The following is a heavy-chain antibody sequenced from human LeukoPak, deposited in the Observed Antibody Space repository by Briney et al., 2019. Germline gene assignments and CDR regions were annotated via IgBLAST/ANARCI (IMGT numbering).Heavy chain of an antibody. CDR1: GGTFSSYA. V-gene: IGHV1-69*13. J-gene: IGHJ3*02. D-gene: IGHD3-22*01. CDR3: ARGRPWDSSGHFYAFDI. CDR2: IIPIFGTA. Sequence: ASVKVSCKASGGTFSSYAISWVRQAPGQGLEWMGGIIPIFGTANYAQKFQGRVTITADESTSTAYMELSSLRSEDTAVYYCARGRPWDSSGHFYAFDIWGQGTMVTVSS.